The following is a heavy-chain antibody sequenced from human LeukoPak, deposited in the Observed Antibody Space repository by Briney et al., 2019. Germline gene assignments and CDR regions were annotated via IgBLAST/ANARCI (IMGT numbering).Heavy chain of an antibody. CDR1: GYTFTSYD. J-gene: IGHJ4*02. V-gene: IGHV1-69*05. Sequence: SVKVSCKASGYTFTSYDINWVRQAPGQGLEWMGRIIPIFGTANYAQKFQGRVTITTDESTSTAYMELSSLRSEDTAVYYCASGPHYYGACYWGQGTLVTVSS. D-gene: IGHD3-10*01. CDR3: ASGPHYYGACY. CDR2: IIPIFGTA.